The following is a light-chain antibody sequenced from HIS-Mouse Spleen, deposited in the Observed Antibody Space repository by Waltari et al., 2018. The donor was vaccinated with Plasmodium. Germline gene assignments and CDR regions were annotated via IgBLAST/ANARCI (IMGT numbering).Light chain of an antibody. V-gene: IGLV8-61*01. CDR1: SGSVSSSYY. CDR3: VLYMGSGTVV. Sequence: QTVVTQEPSFSVSPGGTVTLTCGFSSGSVSSSYYPSWYQQTPGQAPRTLIYSTNPRSSGVPDRFSGSILGNKAALTITGAQADDESDYYCVLYMGSGTVVFGGGTKLTVL. CDR2: STN. J-gene: IGLJ2*01.